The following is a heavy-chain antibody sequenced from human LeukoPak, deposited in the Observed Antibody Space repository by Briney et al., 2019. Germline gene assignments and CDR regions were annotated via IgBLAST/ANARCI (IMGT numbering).Heavy chain of an antibody. J-gene: IGHJ6*02. D-gene: IGHD6-19*01. Sequence: PGGSLRLSCAASGFTFSSYAMSWVRQAPGKGLEWVSAISGSGGSTYYADSVKGRFTISRDNSKNTLYLQMNSLRAEDTAVYYCAKVGFSVAGTGGYYYYYYGMDVWGQGTTVTVSS. V-gene: IGHV3-23*01. CDR1: GFTFSSYA. CDR3: AKVGFSVAGTGGYYYYYYGMDV. CDR2: ISGSGGST.